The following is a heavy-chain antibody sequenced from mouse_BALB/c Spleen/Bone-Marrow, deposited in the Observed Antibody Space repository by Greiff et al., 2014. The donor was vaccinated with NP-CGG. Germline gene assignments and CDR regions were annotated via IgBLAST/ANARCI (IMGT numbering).Heavy chain of an antibody. CDR1: GFSLNSYG. D-gene: IGHD1-1*02. V-gene: IGHV2-2*02. CDR3: VRKGSFGNYAMDY. CDR2: IWSGGST. J-gene: IGHJ4*01. Sequence: VKLVESGPGLVQPSQSLSITCTVSGFSLNSYGVHWVRQSPVKGLEWLGVIWSGGSTDYNAAFISRLSISKDNSKSQVFFKINSLQPNDTAIYYCVRKGSFGNYAMDYWGQGTSVNVSS.